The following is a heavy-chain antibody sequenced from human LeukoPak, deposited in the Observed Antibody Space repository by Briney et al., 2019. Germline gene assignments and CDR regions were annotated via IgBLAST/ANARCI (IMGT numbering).Heavy chain of an antibody. D-gene: IGHD6-13*01. CDR2: IYHSGST. J-gene: IGHJ3*02. CDR1: GGSISSGGYS. V-gene: IGHV4-30-2*01. Sequence: NPSETLSLTCAVSGGSISSGGYSWSWIRQPPGKGLEWIGYIYHSGSTYYNPSLKSRVTISVDRSKNQFSLKLSSVTAADTAVYYCARHSSSSWYWRRAFDIWGQGTMVTVSS. CDR3: ARHSSSSWYWRRAFDI.